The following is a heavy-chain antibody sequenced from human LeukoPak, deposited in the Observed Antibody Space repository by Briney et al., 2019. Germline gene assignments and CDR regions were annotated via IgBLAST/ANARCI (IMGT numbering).Heavy chain of an antibody. Sequence: SVKVSCKASGYTFTGYYLHWVRQAPGQGLEWMGGIIPIFGTANYAQKFQGRVTITADESTSTAYMELSSLRSEDTAVYYCATLGYSSGWYRSLGWFDPWGQGTLVTVSS. J-gene: IGHJ5*02. V-gene: IGHV1-69*13. D-gene: IGHD6-19*01. CDR3: ATLGYSSGWYRSLGWFDP. CDR1: GYTFTGYY. CDR2: IIPIFGTA.